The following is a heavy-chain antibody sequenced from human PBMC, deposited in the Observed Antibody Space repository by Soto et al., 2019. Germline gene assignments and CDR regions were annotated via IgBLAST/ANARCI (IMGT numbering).Heavy chain of an antibody. J-gene: IGHJ3*02. CDR3: ARSPDPGAFDI. Sequence: ASVKVSCKASGYTFTIYYMHWVRQAPGQGLEWMGIINPSGGSTGYAQKFQGRVTMTRDTSTSTVYMELSSLRSEDTAVYYCARSPDPGAFDIWGQGTMVTVSS. V-gene: IGHV1-46*01. CDR2: INPSGGST. CDR1: GYTFTIYY.